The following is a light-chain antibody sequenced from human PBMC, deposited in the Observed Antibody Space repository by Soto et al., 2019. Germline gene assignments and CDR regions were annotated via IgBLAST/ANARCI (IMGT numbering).Light chain of an antibody. V-gene: IGKV1-5*01. CDR2: DTF. J-gene: IGKJ4*01. Sequence: DIQMTQSPSSLSASVGDRVSITCRASQSISSWSAWYQQKPGQAPKLLMFDTFSLESGVPSRFSGSRSGTEFTLTISSLQPDDYATYYRQQYNSYSPLPVGGGTKVEIK. CDR3: QQYNSYSPLP. CDR1: QSISSW.